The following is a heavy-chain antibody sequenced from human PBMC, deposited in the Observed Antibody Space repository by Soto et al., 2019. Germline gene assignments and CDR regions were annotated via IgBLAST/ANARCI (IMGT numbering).Heavy chain of an antibody. Sequence: GGSLRLSCAASGFSFSTYAMSWVRQAPGKGLEWVSGISGNGVSTYYADSVKGRLTISRDNSKNTLYLQMNSLRAEDTAVYYCAILGRGYDYGYDFDYWGQGTLVTVSS. D-gene: IGHD5-18*01. CDR2: ISGNGVST. CDR3: AILGRGYDYGYDFDY. V-gene: IGHV3-23*01. CDR1: GFSFSTYA. J-gene: IGHJ4*02.